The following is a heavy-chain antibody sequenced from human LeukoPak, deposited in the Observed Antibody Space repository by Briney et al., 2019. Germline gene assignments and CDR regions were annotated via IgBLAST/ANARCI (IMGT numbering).Heavy chain of an antibody. V-gene: IGHV1-69*04. D-gene: IGHD3-22*01. Sequence: SVKVSCEASGGTLSNFGLSWVRQAPGQGLEWMGRIIPIFRRTTYAQKFQDRVMIIADTSMAAVYMELSSLTSEDTAVYYCAGGEITYYYDSSGPCDHWGQGTLVTVSS. CDR1: GGTLSNFG. J-gene: IGHJ5*02. CDR2: IIPIFRRT. CDR3: AGGEITYYYDSSGPCDH.